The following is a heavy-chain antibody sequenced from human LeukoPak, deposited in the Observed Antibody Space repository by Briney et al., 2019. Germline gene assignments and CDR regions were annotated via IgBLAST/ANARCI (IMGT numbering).Heavy chain of an antibody. CDR1: GGSISSYY. Sequence: PSETLSLTCTVSGGSISSYYCSWIRQPPGRWLEWIWYIYYSGSTNYNHSLKSRVTISVDTSKNQCSMKLSSVTAADTAVYYCARDQYDSSGYAFDIWGQGTMVTVSS. V-gene: IGHV4-59*01. D-gene: IGHD3-22*01. CDR2: IYYSGST. J-gene: IGHJ3*02. CDR3: ARDQYDSSGYAFDI.